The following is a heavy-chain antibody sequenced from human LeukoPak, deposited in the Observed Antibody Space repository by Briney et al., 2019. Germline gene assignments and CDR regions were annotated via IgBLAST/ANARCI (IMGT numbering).Heavy chain of an antibody. Sequence: ASVKVSCKASGGTFSSYAISWVRQAPGQGPEWMGWISTSTGDTKYTQKFQGRVTLTTDTSTSTVYMELSSLRSDDTAVYYCASYWWSSDAFDIWGQGTMVTVSS. CDR3: ASYWWSSDAFDI. J-gene: IGHJ3*02. CDR2: ISTSTGDT. V-gene: IGHV1-18*01. CDR1: GGTFSSYA. D-gene: IGHD2-15*01.